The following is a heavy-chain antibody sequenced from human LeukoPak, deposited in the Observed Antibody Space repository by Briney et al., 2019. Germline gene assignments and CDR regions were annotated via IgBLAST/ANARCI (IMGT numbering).Heavy chain of an antibody. Sequence: GASVKVSCKASGGTFSSYAISWVRQAPGQGLEWMGWISAYNGNTNYAQKLQGRVTMTTDTSTSTAYMELRSLRSDDTAVYYCARVVAGQFDYWGQGTLVTVSS. D-gene: IGHD6-19*01. CDR1: GGTFSSYA. J-gene: IGHJ4*02. CDR3: ARVVAGQFDY. V-gene: IGHV1-18*01. CDR2: ISAYNGNT.